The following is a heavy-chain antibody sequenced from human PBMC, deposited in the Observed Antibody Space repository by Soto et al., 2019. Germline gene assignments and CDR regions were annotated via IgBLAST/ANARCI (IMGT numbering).Heavy chain of an antibody. CDR1: GGSISSGGYY. CDR3: ARGNDYDGSGSYYNGEWFDP. CDR2: IYYSGST. Sequence: SETLSLTCTVSGGSISSGGYYWSWIRQHPGKGLEWIGYIYYSGSTYYNPSLKSRVTISVDKSKNQFSLKLSSVTAADTAVYYCARGNDYDGSGSYYNGEWFDPWGQGTLVTVSS. V-gene: IGHV4-31*03. J-gene: IGHJ5*02. D-gene: IGHD3-10*01.